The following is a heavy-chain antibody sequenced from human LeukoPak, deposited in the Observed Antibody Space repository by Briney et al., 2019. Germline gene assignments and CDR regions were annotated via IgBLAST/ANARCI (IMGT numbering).Heavy chain of an antibody. Sequence: PGGSLRLSCAASGFTFSSYAMSWVRQAPGKGLQWVSAISGSGGSTYYADSVKGRFTISRDNSKNTLYLQMNSLRAEDTAVYYCAKDFGLRKPHDYYMDVWGKGTTVTVSS. CDR3: AKDFGLRKPHDYYMDV. CDR2: ISGSGGST. CDR1: GFTFSSYA. V-gene: IGHV3-23*01. D-gene: IGHD5/OR15-5a*01. J-gene: IGHJ6*03.